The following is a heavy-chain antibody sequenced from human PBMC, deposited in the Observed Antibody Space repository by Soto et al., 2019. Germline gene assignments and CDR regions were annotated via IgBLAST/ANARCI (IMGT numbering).Heavy chain of an antibody. V-gene: IGHV1-69*06. CDR2: IIPIFGTP. CDR3: AGRCDGTNCLAHFDY. CDR1: GGTLNNYV. Sequence: QVQLVQSGAEVKKPGSSVKVSCRASGGTLNNYVINWVRQAPGQGLEWMAGIIPIFGTPNYAQKFQGRVTITADKSTSTAYMELNSLRSEDTAVYYCAGRCDGTNCLAHFDYWGQGTLVTVSS. D-gene: IGHD2-2*01. J-gene: IGHJ4*02.